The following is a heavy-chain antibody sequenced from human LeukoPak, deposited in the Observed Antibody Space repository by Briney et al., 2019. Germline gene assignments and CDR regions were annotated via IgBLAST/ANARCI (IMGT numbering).Heavy chain of an antibody. Sequence: SETLSLTCTVSGGSISSYYWSWIRQPPGKGLEWIGYIYYSGSTNYNPSLKSRVTISVDTSKNQFSLKLSSVTAADTAVYYCARVPVATIVSHYYYYMDVWGKGTTVTVSS. J-gene: IGHJ6*03. CDR1: GGSISSYY. D-gene: IGHD5-12*01. CDR2: IYYSGST. CDR3: ARVPVATIVSHYYYYMDV. V-gene: IGHV4-59*01.